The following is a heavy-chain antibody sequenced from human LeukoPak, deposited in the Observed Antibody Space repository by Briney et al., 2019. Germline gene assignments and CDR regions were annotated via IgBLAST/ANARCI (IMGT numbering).Heavy chain of an antibody. D-gene: IGHD2-8*01. Sequence: GRSLRLSCAASGFTFSSYAMHWVRQAPGKGLEWVAVISYDGSNKYYADSVKGRFTISRDNSKNTLYLQMNSLRAEDTAVYYCARSLLNFDYWGQGTLVTVSS. CDR2: ISYDGSNK. CDR3: ARSLLNFDY. V-gene: IGHV3-30-3*01. J-gene: IGHJ4*02. CDR1: GFTFSSYA.